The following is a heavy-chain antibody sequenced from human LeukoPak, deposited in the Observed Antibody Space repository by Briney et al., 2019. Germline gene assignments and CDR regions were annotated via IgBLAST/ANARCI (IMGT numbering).Heavy chain of an antibody. CDR3: AKDMTPPYSGYDWGGLDY. V-gene: IGHV3-43*01. D-gene: IGHD5-12*01. J-gene: IGHJ4*02. CDR2: ISWDGGSK. CDR1: GFMFEDYS. Sequence: PGGSLRLSCAASGFMFEDYSMHWVRQAPGKGLEWVSVISWDGGSKYYADSVQGRFTISRDNSKNSLYLDMNSLRAEDTAFYYCAKDMTPPYSGYDWGGLDYWGQGTLVTVSS.